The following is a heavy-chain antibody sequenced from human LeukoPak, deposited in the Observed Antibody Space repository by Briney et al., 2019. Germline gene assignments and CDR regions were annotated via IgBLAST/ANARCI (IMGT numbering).Heavy chain of an antibody. J-gene: IGHJ5*02. Sequence: PGGSLRLSCAASGFTFSSYAMHWVRQAPGKGLEWVAVISYDGSNKYYADSVKGRFTISRDNSKNTLYLQMNSLRAEDTAVYYCAKDQDETIVVVVAAGFDPWGQGTLVTVSS. V-gene: IGHV3-30*04. D-gene: IGHD2-15*01. CDR3: AKDQDETIVVVVAAGFDP. CDR2: ISYDGSNK. CDR1: GFTFSSYA.